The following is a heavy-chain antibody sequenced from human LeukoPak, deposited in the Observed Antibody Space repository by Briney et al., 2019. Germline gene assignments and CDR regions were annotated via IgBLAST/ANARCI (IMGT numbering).Heavy chain of an antibody. CDR3: ARDVDTAMGPLDY. CDR2: ISYDGSNK. Sequence: PGRSLRLSCAASGFTFSSYAMHWVRQAPGKGLEWVAVISYDGSNKYYADSVKGRFTISRDNSKNTLYLQMNSLRAEDTAVYYCARDVDTAMGPLDYWGQGTLVTVSS. V-gene: IGHV3-30-3*01. J-gene: IGHJ4*02. D-gene: IGHD5-18*01. CDR1: GFTFSSYA.